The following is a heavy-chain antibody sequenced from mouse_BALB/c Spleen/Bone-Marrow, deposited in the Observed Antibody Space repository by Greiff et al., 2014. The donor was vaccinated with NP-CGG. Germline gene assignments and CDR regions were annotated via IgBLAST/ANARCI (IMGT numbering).Heavy chain of an antibody. CDR1: GFTFSSYD. V-gene: IGHV5-6*01. J-gene: IGHJ3*01. CDR3: SRLSYDYDGAWFAY. Sequence: EVQVVESGGDLVRPGGSLKLPCAASGFTFSSYDMSWVRQTPDKRLEWVATIGSGGSYTYYPDSVKGRFTISRDNAKNTLYLQMSSLKSEDTAMYYCSRLSYDYDGAWFAYWGQGTLVTVSA. CDR2: IGSGGSYT. D-gene: IGHD2-4*01.